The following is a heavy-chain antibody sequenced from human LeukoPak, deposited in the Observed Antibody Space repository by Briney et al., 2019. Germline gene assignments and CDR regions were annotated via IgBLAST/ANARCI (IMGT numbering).Heavy chain of an antibody. D-gene: IGHD3-3*01. CDR3: AKDFWAFDI. CDR1: GFIFSTYA. CDR2: ISGSGGST. J-gene: IGHJ3*02. Sequence: GGSLRLSCATSGFIFSTYALSWVRQAPGKGLEWASSISGSGGSTYYADSVKGRFTISRDNSKNTLYLQMNSLRAEDTAVYYCAKDFWAFDIWGQGTMVTVSS. V-gene: IGHV3-23*01.